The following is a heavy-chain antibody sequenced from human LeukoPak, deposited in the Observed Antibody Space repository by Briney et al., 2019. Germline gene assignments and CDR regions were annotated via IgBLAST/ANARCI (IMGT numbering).Heavy chain of an antibody. J-gene: IGHJ6*02. CDR1: GGSISSYY. CDR3: ARGQSLDYYYGMDV. V-gene: IGHV4-59*08. CDR2: IHYSGST. Sequence: PSETLSLTCAVSGGSISSYYWSWIRQPPGRGLEWIGSIHYSGSTNYNPSLKSRVTISVDTSKNQFSLKLSSVTAAGTAVYYCARGQSLDYYYGMDVWGQGTTVTVSS.